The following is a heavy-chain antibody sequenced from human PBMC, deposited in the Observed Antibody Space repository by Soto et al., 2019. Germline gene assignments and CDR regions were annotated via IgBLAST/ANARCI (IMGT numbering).Heavy chain of an antibody. J-gene: IGHJ6*02. CDR3: ANDAVADEYSDHGIHA. V-gene: IGHV3-9*01. Sequence: LRLSCAASGFTVYDYAMDLVRQARGKGLGGVSGISVNSGSIGDADSVKCRFTMARDNAENSLYLQVNMVRAENTVMYYCANDAVADEYSDHGIHARGE. CDR1: GFTVYDYA. D-gene: IGHD6-19*01. CDR2: ISVNSGSI.